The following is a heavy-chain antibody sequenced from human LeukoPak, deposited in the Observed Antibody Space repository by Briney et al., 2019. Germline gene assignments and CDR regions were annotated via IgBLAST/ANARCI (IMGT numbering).Heavy chain of an antibody. CDR1: GFTFSSYS. D-gene: IGHD2-15*01. V-gene: IGHV3-23*01. Sequence: GGSLRLSCVASGFTFSSYSMNWVRQAPGKGLEWVSAISGSGGSTYYADSVKGRFTISRDNSKNTLCLQMNSLRAEDTAVYYCANGVAATRYYYGMDVWGQGTTVTVSS. J-gene: IGHJ6*02. CDR2: ISGSGGST. CDR3: ANGVAATRYYYGMDV.